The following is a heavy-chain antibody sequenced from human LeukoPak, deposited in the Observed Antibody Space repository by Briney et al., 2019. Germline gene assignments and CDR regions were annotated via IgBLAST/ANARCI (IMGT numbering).Heavy chain of an antibody. CDR1: GFTFSSYG. J-gene: IGHJ4*02. V-gene: IGHV3-33*06. Sequence: GVSLRLSCAASGFTFSSYGMHWVRQAPGKGLEWVAVIWYDGSNKYYADSVKGRFTISRDNSKNTLYLQMNSLRAEDTAVYYCAKDGSRYSSGWYHLLAFDYWGQGTLVTVSS. D-gene: IGHD6-19*01. CDR3: AKDGSRYSSGWYHLLAFDY. CDR2: IWYDGSNK.